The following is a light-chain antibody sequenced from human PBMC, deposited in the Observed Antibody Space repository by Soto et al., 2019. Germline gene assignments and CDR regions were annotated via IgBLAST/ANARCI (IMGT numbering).Light chain of an antibody. V-gene: IGKV3-15*01. J-gene: IGKJ4*01. CDR3: QQYNDWPLT. CDR2: GAS. Sequence: EVVMTQSPATLSVSPGERATLSCRASQSVTYNLAWYQQKPGQAPRLLISGASTRATGIPARFSGSGSGTEFTLTISSLQSEYFAVYYCQQYNDWPLTFGGGTKVGIK. CDR1: QSVTYN.